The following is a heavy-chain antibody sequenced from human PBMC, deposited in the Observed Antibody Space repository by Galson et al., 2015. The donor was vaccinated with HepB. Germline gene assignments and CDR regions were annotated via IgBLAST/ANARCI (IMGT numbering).Heavy chain of an antibody. CDR3: ARELNYYGSGNYYGMDV. J-gene: IGHJ6*02. CDR1: GFTVSSNY. D-gene: IGHD3-10*01. Sequence: SLRLSCAASGFTVSSNYMSWVRQAPGKGLGWVSVIYSGGSTYYADSVKGRFTISRDNSKNTLYLQMNSLRAEDTAVYYCARELNYYGSGNYYGMDVWGQGTTVTVSS. V-gene: IGHV3-66*02. CDR2: IYSGGST.